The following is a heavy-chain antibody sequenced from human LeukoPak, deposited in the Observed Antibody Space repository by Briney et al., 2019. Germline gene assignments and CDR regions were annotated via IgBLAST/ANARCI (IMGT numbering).Heavy chain of an antibody. Sequence: SETLSLTCTVSGGSISSGDYYWSWIRQPPGKGLEWIGYIYYSGSTYYNPPLKSRVTISVDTSKNQFSLKLSSVTAADTAVYYCARTTVTTGRCLDYWGQGTLVTVSS. J-gene: IGHJ4*02. D-gene: IGHD4-17*01. CDR1: GGSISSGDYY. CDR2: IYYSGST. CDR3: ARTTVTTGRCLDY. V-gene: IGHV4-30-4*08.